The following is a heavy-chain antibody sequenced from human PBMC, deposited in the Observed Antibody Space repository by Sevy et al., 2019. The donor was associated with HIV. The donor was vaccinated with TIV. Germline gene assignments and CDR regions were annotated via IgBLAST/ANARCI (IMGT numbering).Heavy chain of an antibody. CDR1: GFTFSSYW. CDR3: ARFSRVYANHYYYGMDV. V-gene: IGHV3-7*01. Sequence: GGSLRLSCAASGFTFSSYWMSWVRQAPGKGLKWVANIKQDGSEKYYVDSVKGRFTISRDNAKNSLYLQMNSLRAEDTAVYYCARFSRVYANHYYYGMDVWGQRTTVTVSS. CDR2: IKQDGSEK. D-gene: IGHD2-8*01. J-gene: IGHJ6*02.